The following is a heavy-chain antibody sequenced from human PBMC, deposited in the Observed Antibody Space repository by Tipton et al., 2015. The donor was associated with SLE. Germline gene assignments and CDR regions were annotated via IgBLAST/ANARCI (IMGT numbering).Heavy chain of an antibody. J-gene: IGHJ4*02. CDR3: ARAPQAAAGYYFDY. Sequence: SLRLSCAASGFTFDDYALHWVRQAPGKGLEWVSGISWNSGSIGYADSVKGRFTISRDNAKNSLYLQMNSLRAEDTAVYYCARAPQAAAGYYFDYWGQGTLVTVSS. CDR1: GFTFDDYA. CDR2: ISWNSGSI. D-gene: IGHD6-13*01. V-gene: IGHV3-9*01.